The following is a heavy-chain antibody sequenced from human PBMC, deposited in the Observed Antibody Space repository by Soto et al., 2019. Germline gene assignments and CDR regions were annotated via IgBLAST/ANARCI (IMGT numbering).Heavy chain of an antibody. Sequence: QVQLRESGPGLVKPSQTLSLTCTVSGGSINSGGYYWNWIRQHPGKGLEWIGYMYYSGSTYYNTSLRSRVIISADTSENHFSLKLSSVTAADTAVYVCARGYRQSGYSSSWVFDYWGQGTLVNVSS. D-gene: IGHD6-13*01. J-gene: IGHJ4*02. CDR2: MYYSGST. CDR3: ARGYRQSGYSSSWVFDY. CDR1: GGSINSGGYY. V-gene: IGHV4-31*03.